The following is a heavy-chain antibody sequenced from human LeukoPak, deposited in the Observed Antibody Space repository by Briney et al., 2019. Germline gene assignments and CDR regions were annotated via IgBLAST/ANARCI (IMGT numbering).Heavy chain of an antibody. Sequence: GGSLRPSCAASGFTFSSYSMNWVRQAPGKGLEWVSSISSSSSYIYYADSVKGRFTISRDNAKNSLYLQMNSLRAEDTAVYYCARDSNDFWSGYQYYFDYWGQGTLVTVSS. CDR2: ISSSSSYI. CDR1: GFTFSSYS. D-gene: IGHD3-3*01. J-gene: IGHJ4*02. CDR3: ARDSNDFWSGYQYYFDY. V-gene: IGHV3-21*01.